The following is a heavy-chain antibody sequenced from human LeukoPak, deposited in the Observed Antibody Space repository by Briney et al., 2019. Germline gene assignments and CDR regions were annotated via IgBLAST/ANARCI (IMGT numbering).Heavy chain of an antibody. D-gene: IGHD3-3*01. V-gene: IGHV3-49*04. Sequence: GGSLRLSCTASGFTFGDYAMSWVRQAPGKGLEWVGFIRSKAYGGTTEYAASVKGRFTISRDDSKSIAYLQMNSLKTEDTAVYYCTRATAVFWSGYPDFWGQGTLVTVSS. CDR1: GFTFGDYA. CDR3: TRATAVFWSGYPDF. CDR2: IRSKAYGGTT. J-gene: IGHJ4*02.